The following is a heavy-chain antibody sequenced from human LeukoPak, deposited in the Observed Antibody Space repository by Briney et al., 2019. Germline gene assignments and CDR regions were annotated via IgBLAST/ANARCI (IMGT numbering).Heavy chain of an antibody. CDR3: ASRVVVEYLHYYYYMDV. CDR1: GYTFTSYY. V-gene: IGHV1-46*01. D-gene: IGHD2-15*01. J-gene: IGHJ6*03. CDR2: INPSGGST. Sequence: ASVKVSCKASGYTFTSYYMHWVRQAPGQGLEWMGIINPSGGSTSYAQKFQGRVTMTRDTSTSTVYMELSSLRSEDTAVYYCASRVVVEYLHYYYYMDVWGKGTTVTISS.